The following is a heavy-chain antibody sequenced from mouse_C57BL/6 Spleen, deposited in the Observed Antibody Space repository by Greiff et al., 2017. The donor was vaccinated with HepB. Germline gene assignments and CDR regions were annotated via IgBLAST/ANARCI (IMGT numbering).Heavy chain of an antibody. CDR2: FYPGSGSI. Sequence: VQLQQSGAELVKPGASVKLSCKASGYTFTEYTIHWVKQRSGQGLEWIGWFYPGSGSIKYNEKFKDKATLTADKSSSTVYMELSRLKSEDSAVYFCARHDEPAHYYGSFFDYWGQGTTLTVSS. CDR3: ARHDEPAHYYGSFFDY. CDR1: GYTFTEYT. V-gene: IGHV1-62-2*01. J-gene: IGHJ2*01. D-gene: IGHD1-1*01.